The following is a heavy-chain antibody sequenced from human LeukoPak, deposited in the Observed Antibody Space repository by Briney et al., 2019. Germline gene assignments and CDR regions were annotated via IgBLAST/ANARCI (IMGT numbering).Heavy chain of an antibody. V-gene: IGHV4-59*01. CDR1: GGSISSYY. J-gene: IGHJ5*02. Sequence: KTSETLSLTCTVSGGSISSYYWSWIRQPPGKGLEWIGYIYYSGSTNYNPSLKSRVTISVDTSKNQFSLKLSSVTAADTAVYYCARGPPYSSSWYKGGYNWFDPWGQGTLVTVSS. CDR2: IYYSGST. D-gene: IGHD6-13*01. CDR3: ARGPPYSSSWYKGGYNWFDP.